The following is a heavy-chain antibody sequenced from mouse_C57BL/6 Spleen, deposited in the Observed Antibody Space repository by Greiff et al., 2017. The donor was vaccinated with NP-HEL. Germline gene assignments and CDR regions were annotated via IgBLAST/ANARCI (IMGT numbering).Heavy chain of an antibody. CDR2: IRNKANGYTT. J-gene: IGHJ1*03. CDR1: GFTFTNYY. Sequence: EVQRVESGGGLVQPGGSLSLSCAASGFTFTNYYMSWVRQPPGKALEWLGFIRNKANGYTTEYSASVKGRFTISRDNSQSILYLQMTALRAEDSATYYCARSPYGSRTGYFDVWGTGTTVTVSS. CDR3: ARSPYGSRTGYFDV. D-gene: IGHD1-1*01. V-gene: IGHV7-3*01.